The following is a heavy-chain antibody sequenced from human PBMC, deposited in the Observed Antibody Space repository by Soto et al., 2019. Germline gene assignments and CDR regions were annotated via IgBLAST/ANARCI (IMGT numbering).Heavy chain of an antibody. V-gene: IGHV1-18*01. CDR2: ISAYNGNT. J-gene: IGHJ6*03. D-gene: IGHD1-7*01. Sequence: GASVKVSCKASGYTFTSYGISWVRQAPGQGLEWMGWISAYNGNTNYAQKLQGRVTMTTDTSTSTAYMELRSLRSDDTAVYYCANVPGTTRLVDYCSMDVWGKGTTVTVSS. CDR1: GYTFTSYG. CDR3: ANVPGTTRLVDYCSMDV.